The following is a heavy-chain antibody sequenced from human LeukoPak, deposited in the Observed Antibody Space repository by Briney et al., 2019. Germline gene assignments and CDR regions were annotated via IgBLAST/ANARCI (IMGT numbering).Heavy chain of an antibody. D-gene: IGHD3-10*01. J-gene: IGHJ6*03. V-gene: IGHV4-34*01. Sequence: TGGSLRLSCAASGFTFSNYGMNWVRQPPGKGLEWIGEINHSGSTNYNPSLKSRVTISVHTSNNQFSLKLSSVTAADTAVYYCARDYGSGIYERTYYYIDVWGKGTTVTVSS. CDR2: INHSGST. CDR1: GFTFSNYG. CDR3: ARDYGSGIYERTYYYIDV.